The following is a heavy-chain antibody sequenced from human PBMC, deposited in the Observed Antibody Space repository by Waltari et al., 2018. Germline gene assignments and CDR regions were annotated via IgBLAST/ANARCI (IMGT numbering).Heavy chain of an antibody. J-gene: IGHJ3*01. V-gene: IGHV4-34*01. Sequence: QVQLHQWGAGLLKPSETLSLTCAVYGGSLSDYYWSWIRQPPGKGLEWIGEINHRGRDNYNPSLKSRVIISGDTSKNHFSLKLSFWTAADRAVYYCGRHLMGGGGAFDVWGQGTMVTVSS. D-gene: IGHD3-16*01. CDR3: GRHLMGGGGAFDV. CDR2: INHRGRD. CDR1: GGSLSDYY.